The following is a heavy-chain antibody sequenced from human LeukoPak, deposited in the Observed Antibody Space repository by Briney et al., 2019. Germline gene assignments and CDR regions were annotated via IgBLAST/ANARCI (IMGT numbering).Heavy chain of an antibody. D-gene: IGHD2-2*01. J-gene: IGHJ6*02. CDR1: GFLVTNNY. V-gene: IGHV3-53*01. CDR2: IYTGDGT. CDR3: ARDQIPTTKYYGMDV. Sequence: GGSLRLSCAASGFLVTNNYMSWVRQAPGKGLEWVSSIYTGDGTEYADSVKGRFTISRDKSKNTLYLQMNSLRAEDTAVYYCARDQIPTTKYYGMDVWGQGTTVTVSS.